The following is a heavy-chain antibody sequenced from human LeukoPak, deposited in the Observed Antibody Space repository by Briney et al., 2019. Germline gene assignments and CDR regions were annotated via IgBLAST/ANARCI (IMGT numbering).Heavy chain of an antibody. CDR3: TTGNFGPY. Sequence: GGPLRLSCAASGFTFSDAWMNWVRQAPGKGLEWVGRIKRKTEGGATDYAGPVKGRFTISRDDSKNTLFLHVNSLKTEDTAVYYCTTGNFGPYWGQGTLVTVSS. CDR2: IKRKTEGGAT. D-gene: IGHD3-10*01. J-gene: IGHJ4*02. CDR1: GFTFSDAW. V-gene: IGHV3-15*07.